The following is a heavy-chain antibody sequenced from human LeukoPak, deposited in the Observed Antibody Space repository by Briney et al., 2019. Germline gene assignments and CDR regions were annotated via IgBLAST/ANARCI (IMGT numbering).Heavy chain of an antibody. J-gene: IGHJ4*02. CDR1: GYTFTGYY. CDR3: AAEQDYYFDY. V-gene: IGHV1-2*06. CDR2: INPNSGGT. Sequence: AASVKVSCKASGYTFTGYYMHWVRQAPGQGLEWMGRINPNSGGTNYAQKFQGRVTMTRDTSISTAYMELRSLRSDETALYYCAAEQDYYFDYWGQGTLVSVSS. D-gene: IGHD3/OR15-3a*01.